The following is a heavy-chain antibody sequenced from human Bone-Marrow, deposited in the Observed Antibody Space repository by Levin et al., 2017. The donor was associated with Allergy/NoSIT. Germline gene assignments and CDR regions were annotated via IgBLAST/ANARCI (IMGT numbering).Heavy chain of an antibody. CDR1: GGSISSGSYY. V-gene: IGHV4-61*02. Sequence: LRLSCTVSGGSISSGSYYWSWIRQPAGKGLEWIGRIYTSGSTNYNPSLKSRVTISVDTSKNQFSLKLSSVTAADTAVYYCARDYGDCSGGSCYPREVDYWGQGTLVTVSS. D-gene: IGHD2-15*01. CDR3: ARDYGDCSGGSCYPREVDY. J-gene: IGHJ4*02. CDR2: IYTSGST.